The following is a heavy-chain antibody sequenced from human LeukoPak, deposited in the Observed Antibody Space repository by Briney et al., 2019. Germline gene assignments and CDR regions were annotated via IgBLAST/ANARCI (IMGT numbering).Heavy chain of an antibody. CDR2: MNPNSGNA. V-gene: IGHV1-8*01. CDR1: GYTFTSYD. D-gene: IGHD6-13*01. J-gene: IGHJ4*02. CDR3: ARRIATGGRTIGY. Sequence: GASVKVSCKASGYTFTSYDIDWVRQATGQGLEWMGWMNPNSGNAGYAQKFQGRVTMTRNSSISTAYMELSSLRSEDTAVYYCARRIATGGRTIGYWGQGTLVTVSS.